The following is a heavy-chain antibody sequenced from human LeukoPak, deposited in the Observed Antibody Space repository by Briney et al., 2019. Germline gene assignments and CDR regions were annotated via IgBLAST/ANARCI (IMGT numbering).Heavy chain of an antibody. CDR1: GYTFTGYY. J-gene: IGHJ3*02. CDR2: INPNSGGT. Sequence: GASVKVSCKASGYTFTGYYMHWVRQAPGQGLEWLGWINPNSGGTNYAQKFQGRVTMTRDTSISTAYMELSRLRSDDTAVYYCAGTRGKTYYHDSTSRGAFDIWGQGTMVTVSS. CDR3: AGTRGKTYYHDSTSRGAFDI. V-gene: IGHV1-2*02. D-gene: IGHD3-22*01.